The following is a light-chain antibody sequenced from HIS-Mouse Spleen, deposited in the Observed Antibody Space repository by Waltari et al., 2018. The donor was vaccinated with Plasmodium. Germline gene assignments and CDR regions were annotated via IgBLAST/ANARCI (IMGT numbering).Light chain of an antibody. V-gene: IGLV3-10*01. CDR3: YSTDSSGNHRV. J-gene: IGLJ3*02. CDR2: EDS. Sequence: SYELTQPPSVSVSPGQTARITCSGDALPKKYAYCYQPKSGQAPVLVIYEDSKRPSGIPERFSGSSSGTMATLTISGAQVEDEADYYCYSTDSSGNHRVFGGGTKLTVL. CDR1: ALPKKY.